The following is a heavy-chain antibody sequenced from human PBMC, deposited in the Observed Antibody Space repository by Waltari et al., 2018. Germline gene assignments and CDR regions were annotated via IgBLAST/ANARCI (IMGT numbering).Heavy chain of an antibody. Sequence: QVQLVESGGGVVQPGRSLRLSCAASGFTFSSYGMHWVRQAPGKGLEWVAVKWYDGSNKYYADSVKGRFTISRDNSKNTLYLQMNSLRAEDTAVYYCAKPGDWSTYYFDYWGQGTLVTVSS. D-gene: IGHD3-9*01. CDR2: KWYDGSNK. J-gene: IGHJ4*02. V-gene: IGHV3-33*06. CDR1: GFTFSSYG. CDR3: AKPGDWSTYYFDY.